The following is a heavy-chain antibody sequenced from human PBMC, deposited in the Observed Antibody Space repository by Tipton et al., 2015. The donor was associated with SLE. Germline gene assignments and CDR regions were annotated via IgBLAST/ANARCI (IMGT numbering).Heavy chain of an antibody. V-gene: IGHV3-30*02. Sequence: QLVQSGGGVVQPGRSLRLSCAASGIPFGSYGMHWVRQAPGKGLEWVASITYDGSDNDYADSVKGRFTISRDNGQKFLYLQMTSLKSEDTALYFCAKDIWGPEWGFDSWGQGTLVTVSS. CDR2: ITYDGSDN. D-gene: IGHD3-3*01. CDR3: AKDIWGPEWGFDS. J-gene: IGHJ4*02. CDR1: GIPFGSYG.